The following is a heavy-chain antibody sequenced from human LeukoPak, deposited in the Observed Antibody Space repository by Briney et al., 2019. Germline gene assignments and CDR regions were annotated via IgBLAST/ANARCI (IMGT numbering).Heavy chain of an antibody. CDR3: AKIDSSGWYVDY. CDR2: IWYDGSNK. V-gene: IGHV3-33*06. CDR1: GFTFSSYG. D-gene: IGHD6-19*01. Sequence: GGSLRLSCAASGFTFSSYGVHWVRQAPGKGLEWVAVIWYDGSNKYYADSVKGRFTISRDNSKNTLYLQMNSLRAEDTAVYYCAKIDSSGWYVDYWGQGTLVTVSS. J-gene: IGHJ4*02.